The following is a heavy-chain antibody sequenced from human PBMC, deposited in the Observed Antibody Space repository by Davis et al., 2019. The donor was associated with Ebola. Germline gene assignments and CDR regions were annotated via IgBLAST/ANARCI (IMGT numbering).Heavy chain of an antibody. V-gene: IGHV3-30*02. CDR2: IRYDGSNK. CDR3: ARQESQLHRYYFNS. Sequence: GESLKISCAASGFTFSSYGMHWVRQAPGKGLEWVAFIRYDGSNKYYADSVKGRFTISRDNTRNSLYLQMNSLRAEDTAVYYCARQESQLHRYYFNSWGQGTLVTVSS. J-gene: IGHJ4*02. CDR1: GFTFSSYG. D-gene: IGHD4-23*01.